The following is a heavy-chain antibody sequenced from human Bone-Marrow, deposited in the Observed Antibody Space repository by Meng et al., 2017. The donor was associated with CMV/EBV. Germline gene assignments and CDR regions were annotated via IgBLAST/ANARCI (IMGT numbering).Heavy chain of an antibody. V-gene: IGHV4-30-4*08. D-gene: IGHD3-22*01. J-gene: IGHJ4*02. Sequence: WVRQASGKGLEWIGYIYYSGSTYYNPSLKSRVTISVDTSKNQFSLKLSSVTAADTAVYYCARGSLYYYDSSGYYPLTGWGQGTLVTVSS. CDR3: ARGSLYYYDSSGYYPLTG. CDR2: IYYSGST.